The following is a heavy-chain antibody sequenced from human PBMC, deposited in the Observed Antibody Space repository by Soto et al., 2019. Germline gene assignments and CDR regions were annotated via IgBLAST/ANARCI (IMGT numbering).Heavy chain of an antibody. CDR3: ARESGGATATLDYYYFYMDV. CDR1: GDSFNDYY. CDR2: INPNGGVT. Sequence: QVQLVQSGAEVRKPGASVTVSCRSSGDSFNDYYIHWVRQAPGQGFEWMGWINPNGGVTKYAQKFQGWVSMTRDTSIRTVYMQLSRLRSGDTAVEYCARESGGATATLDYYYFYMDVWGTGTTVTVSS. D-gene: IGHD5-12*01. V-gene: IGHV1-2*04. J-gene: IGHJ6*03.